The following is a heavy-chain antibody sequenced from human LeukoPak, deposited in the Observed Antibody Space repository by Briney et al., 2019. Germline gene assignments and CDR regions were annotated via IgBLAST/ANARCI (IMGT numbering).Heavy chain of an antibody. CDR3: ARDVDYGDYGGLLDY. CDR2: ISSSSSYI. D-gene: IGHD4-17*01. J-gene: IGHJ4*02. V-gene: IGHV3-21*01. Sequence: GGSLRLSCAASGFTFSSYSMNWVRQAPGKGLEWVSSISSSSSYIYYADSVKGRFTISRDNAKNSLYLQMNSLRAEGTAVYYCARDVDYGDYGGLLDYWGQGTLVTVSS. CDR1: GFTFSSYS.